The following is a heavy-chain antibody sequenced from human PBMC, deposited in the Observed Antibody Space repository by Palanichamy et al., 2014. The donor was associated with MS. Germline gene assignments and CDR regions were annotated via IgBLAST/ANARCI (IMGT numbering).Heavy chain of an antibody. V-gene: IGHV3-23*01. J-gene: IGHJ6*02. CDR1: GFTFSSYA. CDR2: ISGSGGST. CDR3: AKAGYCSGGSCYVYYYYGMDV. D-gene: IGHD2-15*01. Sequence: LLESGGGLVQPGGSLRLSCAASGFTFSSYAMSWVRQAPGKGLEWVSAISGSGGSTYYADSVKGRFTISRDNSKNTLYLQMNSLRAEDTAVYYCAKAGYCSGGSCYVYYYYGMDVWGQGTTVTVSS.